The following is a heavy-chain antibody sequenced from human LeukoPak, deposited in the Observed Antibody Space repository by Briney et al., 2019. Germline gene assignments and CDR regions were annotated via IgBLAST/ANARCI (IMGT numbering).Heavy chain of an antibody. V-gene: IGHV4-59*01. CDR1: GGSISSYY. D-gene: IGHD4-17*01. J-gene: IGHJ6*03. CDR3: ARGLNGDQYYYYYYMDV. CDR2: IYHSGST. Sequence: PSETLSLTCTVSGGSISSYYWSWLRQPPGKGLEWIGYIYHSGSTNYNPSLKSRVTISVDTSKNQFSLKLSSVTAADTAVYYCARGLNGDQYYYYYYMDVWGKGTTVTVSS.